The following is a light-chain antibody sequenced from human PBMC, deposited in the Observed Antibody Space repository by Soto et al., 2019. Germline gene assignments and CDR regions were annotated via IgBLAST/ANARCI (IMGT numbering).Light chain of an antibody. CDR1: SSNIGSNY. V-gene: IGLV1-47*01. CDR2: RNN. J-gene: IGLJ2*01. Sequence: QSVLTQPPSASVTPGQRVTISCSGSSSNIGSNYVYWYQQLPGTAPKLLIYRNNQRPSGVPDRFSGSKSGTSASLAISGLRSEDEADYYCAAWDDSLSAHVVFGGGTKLTVL. CDR3: AAWDDSLSAHVV.